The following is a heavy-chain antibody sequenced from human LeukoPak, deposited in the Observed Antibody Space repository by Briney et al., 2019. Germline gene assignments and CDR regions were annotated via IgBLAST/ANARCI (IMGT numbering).Heavy chain of an antibody. D-gene: IGHD3-22*01. Sequence: SETLSLTCTVSGGSISSYYWSWIRQPPGKGLEWIGYIYYSGSTSYNPSLKSRVTISVDTSKNQFSLKLSSVTAADTAVYYCARGFRDYYDSSGSTYYFDYWGQGTLVTVSS. CDR2: IYYSGST. V-gene: IGHV4-59*01. CDR1: GGSISSYY. CDR3: ARGFRDYYDSSGSTYYFDY. J-gene: IGHJ4*02.